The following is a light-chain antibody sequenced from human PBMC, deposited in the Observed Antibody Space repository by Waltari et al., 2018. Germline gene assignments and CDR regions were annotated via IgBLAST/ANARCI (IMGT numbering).Light chain of an antibody. CDR2: GAS. V-gene: IGKV3-11*01. J-gene: IGKJ3*01. CDR1: QSVTNY. CDR3: QQRSTWPPGFT. Sequence: ELVLTQSQAALSLSPGERATLSCRASQSVTNYLAWYQQKPGPSPRLLIYGASNRATGIPARFSGSGSGTDFTLTISSLEAEDSAVYYCQQRSTWPPGFTFGPGTTVEI.